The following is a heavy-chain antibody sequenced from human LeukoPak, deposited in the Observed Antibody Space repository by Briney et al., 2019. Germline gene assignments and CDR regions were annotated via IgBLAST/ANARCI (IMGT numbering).Heavy chain of an antibody. CDR1: GYTFTSYG. CDR2: ISAYNGNT. CDR3: ARVRRYYDSSGYRIFDY. Sequence: EASVTVFCKASGYTFTSYGISWVRQAPGQGLEWMGWISAYNGNTNYAQKLQGRVTMTTDTSTSTAYMELRSLRSDDTAVYYCARVRRYYDSSGYRIFDYWGQGTLVTVSS. J-gene: IGHJ4*02. V-gene: IGHV1-18*01. D-gene: IGHD3-22*01.